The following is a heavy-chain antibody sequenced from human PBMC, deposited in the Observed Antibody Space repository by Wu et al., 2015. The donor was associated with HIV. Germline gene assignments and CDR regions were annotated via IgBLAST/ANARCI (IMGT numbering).Heavy chain of an antibody. CDR3: ATPRSPGFSSAWPTYFDY. V-gene: IGHV1-69*05. CDR1: GNTFNA. Sequence: QDQLVQSGAEVKKPGSSVKISCKASGNTFNAINWLRQAPGQGLEWMGGIIPLFGTRDYAQIFQGRLTITTDESTSTAYMSLSSLRSDDTAVYYCATPRSPGFSSAWPTYFDYWGQGTLVTVSS. J-gene: IGHJ4*02. D-gene: IGHD6-19*01. CDR2: IIPLFGTR.